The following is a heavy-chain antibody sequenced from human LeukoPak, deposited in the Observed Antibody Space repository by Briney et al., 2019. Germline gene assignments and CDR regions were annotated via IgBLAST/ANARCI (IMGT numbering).Heavy chain of an antibody. CDR2: IYYSGST. CDR3: ASLPHSSGYYESAYFQH. V-gene: IGHV4-39*01. Sequence: SETLSLTCTVSGGSISSSYYWGWISQPPGKGLEWIGSIYYSGSTYYNPSLKSRVTISVDTSKNQFSLKLSSVTAADTAVYYCASLPHSSGYYESAYFQHWGQGTLVTVSS. CDR1: GGSISSSYY. D-gene: IGHD3-22*01. J-gene: IGHJ1*01.